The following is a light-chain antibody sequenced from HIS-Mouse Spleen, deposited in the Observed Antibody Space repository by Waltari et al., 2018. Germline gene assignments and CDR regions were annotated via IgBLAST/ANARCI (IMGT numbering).Light chain of an antibody. CDR1: SSDVGGYNY. V-gene: IGLV2-8*01. J-gene: IGLJ2*01. CDR2: EVS. Sequence: QSALTQPPSASGSPGQSVTISCPGTSSDVGGYNYVSWYHQHPGKAPKLMIYEVSKRPSGVPDRFSGSKSGNTASLTVSGLQAEDEADYYCSSYAGSNNFVVFGGGTKLTVL. CDR3: SSYAGSNNFVV.